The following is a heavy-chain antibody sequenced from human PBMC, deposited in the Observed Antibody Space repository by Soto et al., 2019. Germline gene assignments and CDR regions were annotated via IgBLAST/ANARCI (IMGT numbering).Heavy chain of an antibody. CDR2: INPNGGGT. V-gene: IGHV1-2*04. J-gene: IGHJ5*02. Sequence: ASVKVSCKASGYTFTGYYMHWVRQAPGQGLEWMGWINPNGGGTNYAQKFQGWVTMTRDTSISTAYMELSRLRSDDTAVYYCARSGYSHYDFWSGYSWFDPWGQGTLVTVSS. D-gene: IGHD3-3*01. CDR1: GYTFTGYY. CDR3: ARSGYSHYDFWSGYSWFDP.